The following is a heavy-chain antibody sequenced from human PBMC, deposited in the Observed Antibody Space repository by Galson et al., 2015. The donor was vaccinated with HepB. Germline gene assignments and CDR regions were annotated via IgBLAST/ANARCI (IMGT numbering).Heavy chain of an antibody. CDR1: GFTFSSYG. J-gene: IGHJ3*02. D-gene: IGHD2-2*01. V-gene: IGHV3-30*18. CDR3: AKDLEAVVVPAATDAFDI. CDR2: ISYDGSNK. Sequence: SLRLSCAASGFTFSSYGMHWVRQAPGKGLEWVAVISYDGSNKYYADSVKGRFTISRDNSKNTQYLQMNSLRAEDTAVYYCAKDLEAVVVPAATDAFDIWGQGTMVTVSS.